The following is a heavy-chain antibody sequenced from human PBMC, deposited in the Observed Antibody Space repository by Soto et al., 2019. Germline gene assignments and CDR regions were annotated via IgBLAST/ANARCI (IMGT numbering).Heavy chain of an antibody. CDR2: VSWNGST. V-gene: IGHV4-59*01. D-gene: IGHD3-3*01. CDR3: SRGQYFTFSSGLKYYFDH. CDR1: PDYINHYY. J-gene: IGHJ4*02. Sequence: SETLSLTCTVSPDYINHYYWSWIRQPPGKGMEWVGYVSWNGSTDYAPSLKSRVTISLDRSKSRFSLRLTSVTAADTAVYYCSRGQYFTFSSGLKYYFDHWRQGALVTVSS.